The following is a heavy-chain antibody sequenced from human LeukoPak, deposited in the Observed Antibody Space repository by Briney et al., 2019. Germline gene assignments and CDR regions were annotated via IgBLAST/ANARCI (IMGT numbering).Heavy chain of an antibody. CDR1: GGTFSSYA. CDR2: IIPILGIA. V-gene: IGHV1-69*04. CDR3: AKDQYYYDSSGYYYR. Sequence: SVKVSCKASGGTFSSYAISWVRQAPGQGLEWMGRIIPILGIANYAQKFQGRVTITADKSTSTAYMELSSLRSEDTAVYYCAKDQYYYDSSGYYYRWGQGTLVTVSS. D-gene: IGHD3-22*01. J-gene: IGHJ5*02.